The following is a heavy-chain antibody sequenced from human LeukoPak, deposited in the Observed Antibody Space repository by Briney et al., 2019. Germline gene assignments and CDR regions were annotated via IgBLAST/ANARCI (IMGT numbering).Heavy chain of an antibody. CDR2: SYHSGST. CDR1: GYSISSGNF. CDR3: ARPKSRLSWFDP. J-gene: IGHJ5*02. V-gene: IGHV4-38-2*02. Sequence: SETLSLTCTVSGYSISSGNFWGWIRQPPGKGLEWIGSSYHSGSTYYNPSLKSRVTISVDTSKNQFSLRLRSVTAADTAVYYCARPKSRLSWFDPWGQGTLVTVSS.